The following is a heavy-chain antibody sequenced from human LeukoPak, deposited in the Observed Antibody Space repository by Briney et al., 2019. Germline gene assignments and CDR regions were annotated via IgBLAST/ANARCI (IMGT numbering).Heavy chain of an antibody. CDR3: ARGVAAYTYYADSSCYD. D-gene: IGHD3-22*01. J-gene: IGHJ4*02. CDR1: GYTLTGYH. V-gene: IGHV1-2*02. Sequence: ASVKVSCKASGYTLTGYHVHWVRQAPGQGLEWMGWINPMGGDTNYAQSFQGRVTMTRDTSVNTAYMELSGLTSDDTAVYYCARGVAAYTYYADSSCYDWGQGTLLTVSS. CDR2: INPMGGDT.